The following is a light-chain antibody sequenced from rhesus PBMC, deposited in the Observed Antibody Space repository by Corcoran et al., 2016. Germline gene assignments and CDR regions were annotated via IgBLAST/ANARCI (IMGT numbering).Light chain of an antibody. V-gene: IGKV1-25*01. CDR3: QQYDDLPRT. Sequence: DIQMTQSPSSLSASVGDRVTITCRASQGISSYLAWYQQKPGKAPKLLIYKASTLQSGVPSRFSGSGSGTDFTLTISSLQPEDFATYYCQQYDDLPRTFGQGTKVEIK. CDR2: KAS. CDR1: QGISSY. J-gene: IGKJ1*01.